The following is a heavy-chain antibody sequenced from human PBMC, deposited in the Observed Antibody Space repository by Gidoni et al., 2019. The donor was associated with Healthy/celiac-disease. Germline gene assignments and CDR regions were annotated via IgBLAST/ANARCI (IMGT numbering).Heavy chain of an antibody. Sequence: EVQLVESGGGLVQPGRSLSLSCAASGVTFCSYSLNWVRQGPGKGREWVSFIGYSYCTLYPADSVKGRFTVSRDKGKYSMDLEMNMLRAEATAVYFCARAPEVRGVKTFDYWGQGTLVTVSS. V-gene: IGHV3-48*01. D-gene: IGHD3-10*01. CDR2: IGYSYCTL. CDR1: GVTFCSYS. J-gene: IGHJ4*02. CDR3: ARAPEVRGVKTFDY.